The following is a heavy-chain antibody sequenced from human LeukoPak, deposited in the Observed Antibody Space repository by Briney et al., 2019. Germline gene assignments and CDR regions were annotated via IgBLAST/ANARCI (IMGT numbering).Heavy chain of an antibody. V-gene: IGHV4-39*01. CDR2: IYYSGRT. CDR3: ARFEYTSSHFDY. Sequence: SETLSLTRTVSGDSISTSNNYWGWVRQPPGERLEWLGSIYYSGRTYYNPSLKSRVTISVDTSKNQFSLKLSSVTAADTAVYYCARFEYTSSHFDYWGQGTLVTVS. D-gene: IGHD6-6*01. CDR1: GDSISTSNNY. J-gene: IGHJ4*02.